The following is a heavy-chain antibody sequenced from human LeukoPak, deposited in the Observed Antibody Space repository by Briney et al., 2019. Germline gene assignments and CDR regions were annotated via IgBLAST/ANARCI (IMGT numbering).Heavy chain of an antibody. CDR3: ARETVAGQYYYYYYYMDV. Sequence: GGWLRLSCAASGFTFSSYWMSSVRQAPGKGLEWVANIKQDGSEKYYVDSVKGRFTISRDNAKNSLYLQMNSLRAEDTAVYYCARETVAGQYYYYYYYMDVWGKGTTVTVSS. D-gene: IGHD6-19*01. CDR2: IKQDGSEK. J-gene: IGHJ6*03. CDR1: GFTFSSYW. V-gene: IGHV3-7*01.